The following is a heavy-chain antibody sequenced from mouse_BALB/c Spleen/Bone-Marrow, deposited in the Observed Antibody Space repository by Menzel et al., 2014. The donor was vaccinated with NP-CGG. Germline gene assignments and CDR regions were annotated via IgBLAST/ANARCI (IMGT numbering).Heavy chain of an antibody. CDR1: GYAFTNYW. CDR2: IYPGSGNT. V-gene: IGHV1-63*01. J-gene: IGHJ2*01. Sequence: QVQLKQSGAELVRPGTSVKISCKASGYAFTNYWLGWVKQRPGHGLEWIGDIYPGSGNTYYNEKFKGKFTLTADKSSSTAYMQLSSLTSEDSAVYFCARRSLDYWGQGTTLTVSS. CDR3: ARRSLDY.